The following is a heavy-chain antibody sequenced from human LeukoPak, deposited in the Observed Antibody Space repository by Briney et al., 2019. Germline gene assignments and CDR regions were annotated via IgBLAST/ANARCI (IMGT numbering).Heavy chain of an antibody. Sequence: GGSLRLSCAASGFTFSSYGMHWVRQAPGKGLEWVAVISYDGSNKYYADFVKGRFTISRDNSKNTLYLQMNSLRAEDTAVYYCAKDLHPYPGTEGAFDIWGQGTMVTVSS. V-gene: IGHV3-30*18. CDR3: AKDLHPYPGTEGAFDI. CDR2: ISYDGSNK. J-gene: IGHJ3*02. CDR1: GFTFSSYG. D-gene: IGHD3-10*01.